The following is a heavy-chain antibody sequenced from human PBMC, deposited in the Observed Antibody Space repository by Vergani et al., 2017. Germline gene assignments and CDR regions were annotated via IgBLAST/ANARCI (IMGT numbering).Heavy chain of an antibody. D-gene: IGHD5-18*01. V-gene: IGHV4-39*01. Sequence: QLQLQESGPGLLKPSETLSLTCSVSGTSISGSSDYWGWIRQPPGKGLEWIGSIFYTGNSYYNPSLEGRATNSVDASKNQFSLKLKSVTAADTAVYYCARQFWGGGGYRFDHGGQGTLVTVSS. CDR1: GTSISGSSDY. CDR2: IFYTGNS. CDR3: ARQFWGGGGYRFDH. J-gene: IGHJ4*02.